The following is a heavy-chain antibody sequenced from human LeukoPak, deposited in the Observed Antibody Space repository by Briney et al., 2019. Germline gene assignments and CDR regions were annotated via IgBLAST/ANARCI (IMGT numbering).Heavy chain of an antibody. CDR1: GYTFTSYG. D-gene: IGHD3-10*01. V-gene: IGHV1-8*02. CDR2: MNPNSGNT. J-gene: IGHJ6*02. Sequence: ASVKVSCKASGYTFTSYGISWVRQATGQGLEWMGWMNPNSGNTGYAQKFQGRVTMTRNTSISTAYMELSSLRSEDTAVYYCARDKGYYGSGSSTYYYYYYGMDVWGQGTTVTVSS. CDR3: ARDKGYYGSGSSTYYYYYYGMDV.